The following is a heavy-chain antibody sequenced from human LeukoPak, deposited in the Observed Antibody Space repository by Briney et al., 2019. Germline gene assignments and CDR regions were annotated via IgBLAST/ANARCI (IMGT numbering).Heavy chain of an antibody. J-gene: IGHJ4*02. V-gene: IGHV3-48*04. Sequence: GGSLRLSCAASGFTFSGYSMNWVRQAPGKGREWGSYISSSSGTIYYADSEKGRFTISRDNAKNSLYLQMKSLRAEDTAVYYCARGSDYGDYVNYWGQGTLVTVSS. CDR3: ARGSDYGDYVNY. CDR2: ISSSSGTI. CDR1: GFTFSGYS. D-gene: IGHD4-17*01.